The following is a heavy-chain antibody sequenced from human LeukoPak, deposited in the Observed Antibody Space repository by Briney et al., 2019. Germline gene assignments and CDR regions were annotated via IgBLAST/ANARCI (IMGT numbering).Heavy chain of an antibody. Sequence: PSETLSLTCTVSGYSISSGYYWGWIRQPPGKGLEWIGSIYHSGSTYYNPSLKSRVTISVDTSKNQFSLKLSSVTAADTAVYYCARLSVRGGTVDYWGQGTLVTVSS. J-gene: IGHJ4*02. CDR2: IYHSGST. CDR3: ARLSVRGGTVDY. V-gene: IGHV4-38-2*02. D-gene: IGHD3-10*01. CDR1: GYSISSGYY.